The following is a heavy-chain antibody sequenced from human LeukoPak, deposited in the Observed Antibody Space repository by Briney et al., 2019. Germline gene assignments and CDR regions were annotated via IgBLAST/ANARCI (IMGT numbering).Heavy chain of an antibody. V-gene: IGHV1-2*02. Sequence: ASVKVSCKASGCTFTGYYMHWVRQAPGQGLEWMGWINPNSGGTNYAQKFQGRVTMTRDTSISTAYMELSRLRSEDTAVYYCARDMGWLQPDNYFDYWGQGTLVTVSS. CDR2: INPNSGGT. CDR1: GCTFTGYY. CDR3: ARDMGWLQPDNYFDY. D-gene: IGHD5-24*01. J-gene: IGHJ4*02.